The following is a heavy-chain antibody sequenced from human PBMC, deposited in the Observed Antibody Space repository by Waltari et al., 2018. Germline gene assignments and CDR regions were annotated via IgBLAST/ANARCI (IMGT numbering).Heavy chain of an antibody. Sequence: EVQLVESGGGLVQPGGSLRLSCAASGFTFSSYWLTWVRQAPGKGLGWEASIKEDGGDEYYVGTVKGRFTISRDNARNSLYLQMNSLRAEDTAVYYCARDPTRKFDYWGQGTLVTASS. V-gene: IGHV3-7*04. CDR2: IKEDGGDE. CDR3: ARDPTRKFDY. J-gene: IGHJ4*02. CDR1: GFTFSSYW.